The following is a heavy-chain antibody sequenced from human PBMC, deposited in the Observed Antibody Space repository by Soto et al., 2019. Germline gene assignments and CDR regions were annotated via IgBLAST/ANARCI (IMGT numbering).Heavy chain of an antibody. CDR1: GFTFSSYA. D-gene: IGHD4-4*01. V-gene: IGHV1-69*06. Sequence: VQLLESGGGLEQPGGSLRLSCAASGFTFSSYAMTWVRQAPGKGLEWMGGIIPIFGTANYAQKFQGRVTITADKSTSTAYMELSSLRSEDTAVYYCARLAMTTVTTLAPYYYYGMDVWGQGTTVTVSS. CDR3: ARLAMTTVTTLAPYYYYGMDV. CDR2: IIPIFGTA. J-gene: IGHJ6*02.